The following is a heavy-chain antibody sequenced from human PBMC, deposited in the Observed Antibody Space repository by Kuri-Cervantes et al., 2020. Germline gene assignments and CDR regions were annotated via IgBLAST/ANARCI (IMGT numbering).Heavy chain of an antibody. CDR1: GFIFSNYG. CDR2: IWYDGSNK. D-gene: IGHD3-10*01. Sequence: GGSLRLSCEASGFIFSNYGMHWVRQAPGKGLEWVAVIWYDGSNKYFADSVKGRFTISRDNSKNTLYLQMNSLRAEDTAVYYCASGGLWFGELLYMSKEELFDYWGQGTLVTVSS. V-gene: IGHV3-33*01. J-gene: IGHJ4*02. CDR3: ASGGLWFGELLYMSKEELFDY.